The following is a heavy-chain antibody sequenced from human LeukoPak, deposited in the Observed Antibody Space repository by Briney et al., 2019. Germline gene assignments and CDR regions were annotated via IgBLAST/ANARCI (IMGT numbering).Heavy chain of an antibody. Sequence: PGGSLRLSCAASGFTFSSYAMSWVRQAPGKGLEWVSAISGSGGSTYYADSVKGRFTISRDNSKNTLYLQMNSLRAEDTAVYYCAKKGGYYYDSSGYYFFDYWGQGTLVTVSS. D-gene: IGHD3-22*01. J-gene: IGHJ4*02. CDR3: AKKGGYYYDSSGYYFFDY. CDR1: GFTFSSYA. CDR2: ISGSGGST. V-gene: IGHV3-23*01.